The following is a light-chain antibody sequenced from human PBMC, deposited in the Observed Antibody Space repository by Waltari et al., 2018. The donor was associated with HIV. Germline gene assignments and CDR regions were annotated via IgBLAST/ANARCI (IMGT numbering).Light chain of an antibody. Sequence: QSVLTPPPSVSGAPGPRVTISCTGRSSNIGASYDVHWYKQLPGTAPKLLIYGTSNRPSGVPDRFSASKSGTSASLAITGLQAEDEADYYCQSYDSSLSGKVFGGGTKLTVL. CDR2: GTS. V-gene: IGLV1-40*01. J-gene: IGLJ3*02. CDR1: SSNIGASYD. CDR3: QSYDSSLSGKV.